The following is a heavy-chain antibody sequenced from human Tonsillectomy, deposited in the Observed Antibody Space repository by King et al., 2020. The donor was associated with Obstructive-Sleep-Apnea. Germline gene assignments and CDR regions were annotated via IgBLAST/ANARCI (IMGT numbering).Heavy chain of an antibody. V-gene: IGHV4-59*08. CDR2: IDYSGST. Sequence: VQLQESGPGLVKPSETLSLTCIVSNGSISSYLWNWIRQSPGKGLEWIGYIDYSGSTNYNPSLESRVTISVDRSKNHLSLKLSSVTASDTAVYYCARAFGWEHGELDFWGQGILVTVSS. CDR1: NGSISSYL. J-gene: IGHJ4*02. D-gene: IGHD1-26*01. CDR3: ARAFGWEHGELDF.